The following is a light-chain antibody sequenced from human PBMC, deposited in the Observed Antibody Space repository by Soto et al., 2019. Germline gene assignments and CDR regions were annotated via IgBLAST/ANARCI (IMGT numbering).Light chain of an antibody. CDR1: QNVSSNY. CDR3: QRKGT. CDR2: GAS. V-gene: IGKV3-20*01. J-gene: IGKJ1*01. Sequence: EIVLTQSPGTLSLSPGERASLSCRASQNVSSNYLAWYQQTPGQAPRLLIFGASSRATGVPDRFSGSGSGTDFTLAISRLEPEDFAVYYCQRKGTFGQGTKVDIK.